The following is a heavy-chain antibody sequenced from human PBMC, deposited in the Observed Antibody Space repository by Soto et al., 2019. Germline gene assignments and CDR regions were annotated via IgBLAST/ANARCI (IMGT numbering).Heavy chain of an antibody. CDR2: IIPIFGTA. J-gene: IGHJ3*02. D-gene: IGHD2-15*01. V-gene: IGHV1-69*06. Sequence: PVKVSCKASGGTFSSYAISWVRQAPGQGLEWMGGIIPIFGTANYAQKFQGRVTITADKSTSTAYMELSSLRSEDTAVYYCAVGWTQRDAFDIWGQGTMVTVSS. CDR1: GGTFSSYA. CDR3: AVGWTQRDAFDI.